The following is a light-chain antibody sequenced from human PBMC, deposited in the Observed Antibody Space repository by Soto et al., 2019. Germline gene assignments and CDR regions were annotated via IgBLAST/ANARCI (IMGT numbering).Light chain of an antibody. CDR3: QQYNNWPWT. CDR1: QDISNY. CDR2: DAS. Sequence: DIQLTQSPSALSASVGDRVTITCQASQDISNYLNGYLQKPGKAANLLMYDASNLEEGVPARFSGSGSGTDVTLTIISLQSEDFSVYYCQQYNNWPWTFGQGTKVDIK. J-gene: IGKJ1*01. V-gene: IGKV1-33*01.